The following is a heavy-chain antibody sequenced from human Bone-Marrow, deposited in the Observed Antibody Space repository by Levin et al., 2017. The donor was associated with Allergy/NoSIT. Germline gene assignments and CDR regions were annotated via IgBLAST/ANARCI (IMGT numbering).Heavy chain of an antibody. J-gene: IGHJ2*01. CDR1: GYSFTSYW. D-gene: IGHD5-12*01. CDR3: ARQTGYDRGNWYFDL. CDR2: IYPGDSDT. Sequence: TGGSLRLSCKGSGYSFTSYWIGWVRQMPGKGLEWMGIIYPGDSDTRYSPSFQGQVTISADKSISTAYLQWSSLKASDTAMYYCARQTGYDRGNWYFDLWGRGTLVTVSS. V-gene: IGHV5-51*01.